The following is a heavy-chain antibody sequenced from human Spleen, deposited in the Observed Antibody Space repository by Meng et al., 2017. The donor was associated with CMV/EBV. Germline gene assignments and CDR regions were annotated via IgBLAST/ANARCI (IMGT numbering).Heavy chain of an antibody. CDR1: GFTFSGYA. D-gene: IGHD2-2*01. CDR2: ISATSGGT. V-gene: IGHV3-23*01. J-gene: IGHJ4*02. Sequence: ETLSLTCAASGFTFSGYAMNWVRQAPGKGLQWVSGISATSGGTDYADSVKGRFTISRDNSKNTLYLQMNSLRAEDTALYYCAKAEGIWLYGGNTEFRYWGQGTLVTVSS. CDR3: AKAEGIWLYGGNTEFRY.